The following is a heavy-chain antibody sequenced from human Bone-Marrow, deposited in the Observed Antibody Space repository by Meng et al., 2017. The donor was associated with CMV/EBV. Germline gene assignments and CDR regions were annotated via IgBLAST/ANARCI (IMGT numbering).Heavy chain of an antibody. J-gene: IGHJ5*02. CDR1: GGTFSSYA. Sequence: SGGTFSSYAISWVRRAPGQGLEWVGGIIPILGIADYAQKFQGRVTITADKSTSTAYMELSSLRSEDTAVYYCARARIAARKPYNWFDPWGQGTLVTVSS. CDR2: IIPILGIA. CDR3: ARARIAARKPYNWFDP. D-gene: IGHD6-25*01. V-gene: IGHV1-69*10.